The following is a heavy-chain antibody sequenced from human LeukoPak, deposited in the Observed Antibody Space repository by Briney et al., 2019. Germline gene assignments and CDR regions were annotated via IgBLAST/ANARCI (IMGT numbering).Heavy chain of an antibody. D-gene: IGHD3-10*01. CDR3: ARESYYYGSGDDY. CDR2: INPNSGGT. J-gene: IGHJ4*02. V-gene: IGHV1-2*02. CDR1: GYTFTGYY. Sequence: ASVKVSCKASGYTFTGYYMHWVRQAPGQGLEWMGWINPNSGGTNYAQKFQGRVTMTRDTSISTAYMELSRLRSGDTAVYYCARESYYYGSGDDYWGQGTLVTVSS.